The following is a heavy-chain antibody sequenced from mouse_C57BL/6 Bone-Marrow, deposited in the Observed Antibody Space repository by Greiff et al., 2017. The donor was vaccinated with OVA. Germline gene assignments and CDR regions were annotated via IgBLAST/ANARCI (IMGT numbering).Heavy chain of an antibody. CDR1: GYTFTSYW. CDR2: IHPNSGST. D-gene: IGHD1-1*01. J-gene: IGHJ1*03. Sequence: VQLQQSGAELVKPGASVKLSCKASGYTFTSYWMHWVKQRPGQGLEWIGMIHPNSGSTNYNEKFKSKATLTVDKSSSTAYMQLSSLTSEDSAVYYCASGNYYGSSYGYFDVWGTGTTVTVSS. CDR3: ASGNYYGSSYGYFDV. V-gene: IGHV1-64*01.